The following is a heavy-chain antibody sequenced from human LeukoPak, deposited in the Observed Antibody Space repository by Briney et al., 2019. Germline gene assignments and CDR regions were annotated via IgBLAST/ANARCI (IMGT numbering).Heavy chain of an antibody. J-gene: IGHJ3*02. CDR3: ARDRSYYDSSGSYDAFDI. CDR2: ISYDGSNK. V-gene: IGHV3-30*04. CDR1: GFTFSSYA. Sequence: GRSLRLSCAASGFTFSSYAMHWVRQAPGKGLEWVAVISYDGSNKYYADSVKGRFTISRDNSKNTLYLQMNSLRAEDTAVYYCARDRSYYDSSGSYDAFDIWGQGTMVTVSS. D-gene: IGHD3-22*01.